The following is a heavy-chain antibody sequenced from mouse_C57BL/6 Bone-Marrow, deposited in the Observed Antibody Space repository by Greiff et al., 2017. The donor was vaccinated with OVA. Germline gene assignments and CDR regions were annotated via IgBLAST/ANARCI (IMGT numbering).Heavy chain of an antibody. J-gene: IGHJ2*01. V-gene: IGHV1-50*01. CDR3: ARRAAQAHFDY. D-gene: IGHD3-2*02. Sequence: QVHVKQPGAELVKPGASVKLSCKASGYTFTSYWMQWVKQRPGQGLEWIGEIDPSDSYTNYNQKFKGKATLTVDTSSSTAYMQLSSLTSEDSAVYDRARRAAQAHFDYWGQGTTLTVSS. CDR1: GYTFTSYW. CDR2: IDPSDSYT.